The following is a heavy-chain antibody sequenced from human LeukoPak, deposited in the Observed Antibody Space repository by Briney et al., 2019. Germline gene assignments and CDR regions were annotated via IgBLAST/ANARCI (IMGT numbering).Heavy chain of an antibody. D-gene: IGHD3-22*01. V-gene: IGHV4-59*08. CDR3: AGRADYDSSGPAY. J-gene: IGHJ4*02. CDR2: VSNSGST. CDR1: GGSIRNYY. Sequence: SETLSLTCSVSGGSIRNYYWTWIRQPPGKGLEWIGHVSNSGSTKYNASLKSGVTTSIDKSKKHFSLKQISVTTADTTSDYCAGRADYDSSGPAYWGQGILVTVSS.